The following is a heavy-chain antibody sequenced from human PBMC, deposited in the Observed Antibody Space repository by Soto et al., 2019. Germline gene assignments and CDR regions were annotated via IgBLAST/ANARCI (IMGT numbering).Heavy chain of an antibody. D-gene: IGHD6-19*01. Sequence: SETLSLTCTVSGGSISTRRYYWGWIRQPPGKGLEWIGSIYYSGSTYYNPSLKSRVTISVDTSKNQFSLKLSSVTAADTVVFYCARLTVHPVAGFNWFAPWAQGTLVSIS. CDR3: ARLTVHPVAGFNWFAP. V-gene: IGHV4-39*01. CDR1: GGSISTRRYY. CDR2: IYYSGST. J-gene: IGHJ5*02.